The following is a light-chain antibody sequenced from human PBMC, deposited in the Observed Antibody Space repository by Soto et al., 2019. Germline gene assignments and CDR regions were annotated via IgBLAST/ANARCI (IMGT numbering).Light chain of an antibody. CDR3: QQSYRTPT. CDR2: AAS. Sequence: DLPMTQSPSSLSASVGDRVIITCRASQSIRIYLNWYQKKPGKAPKLLIYAASNLQSGVPSRFGGSGSGTDFTFTITSLQPEDFATYYCQQSYRTPTFGGGTKVEIK. CDR1: QSIRIY. J-gene: IGKJ4*01. V-gene: IGKV1-39*01.